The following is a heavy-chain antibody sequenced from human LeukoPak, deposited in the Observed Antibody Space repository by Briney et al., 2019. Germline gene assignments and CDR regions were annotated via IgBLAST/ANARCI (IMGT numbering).Heavy chain of an antibody. Sequence: GGSLRLSCAASGFTFSTYEMNWVRQAPGKGLEWVSYMSNSGRTMYYADSVKGRFTISRDNAKNALYLQMNSLRAEDTAVYYCARVAMVRGLYGMDVWGQGTTVTVSS. CDR3: ARVAMVRGLYGMDV. V-gene: IGHV3-48*03. CDR2: MSNSGRTM. D-gene: IGHD3-10*01. J-gene: IGHJ6*02. CDR1: GFTFSTYE.